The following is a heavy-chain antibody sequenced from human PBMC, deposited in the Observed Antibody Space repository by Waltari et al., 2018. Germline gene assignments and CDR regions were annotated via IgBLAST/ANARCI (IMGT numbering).Heavy chain of an antibody. Sequence: QVQLQESGPGLVKPSETLSLTCAVSGYAISSGSYWGWMRQPPGKGLEWIGRINHSGNTDYNPSLKSRVTISVDTSKNQFSLNLSSVTAADTAVYYCARVAGPCDYWGQGTLVTVSS. D-gene: IGHD6-19*01. CDR2: INHSGNT. V-gene: IGHV4-38-2*01. CDR1: GYAISSGSY. J-gene: IGHJ4*02. CDR3: ARVAGPCDY.